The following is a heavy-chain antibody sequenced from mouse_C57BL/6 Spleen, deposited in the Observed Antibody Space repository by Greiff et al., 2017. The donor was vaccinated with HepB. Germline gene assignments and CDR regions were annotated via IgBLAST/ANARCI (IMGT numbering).Heavy chain of an antibody. CDR3: SSGQQLGRD. Sequence: EVKLMESGGGLVKPGGSLKLSCAASGFTLSDYGMHWVRQAPEKGLEWVAYISSGSSTIYYADTVKGRFTISRDNAKNTLFLQMTSLRSEDTAMYYCSSGQQLGRDWGQGTTLTVSS. CDR1: GFTLSDYG. D-gene: IGHD4-1*02. J-gene: IGHJ2*01. V-gene: IGHV5-17*01. CDR2: ISSGSSTI.